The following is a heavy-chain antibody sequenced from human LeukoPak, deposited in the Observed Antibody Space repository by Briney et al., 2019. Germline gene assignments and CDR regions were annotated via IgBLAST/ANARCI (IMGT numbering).Heavy chain of an antibody. D-gene: IGHD5-18*01. CDR3: ASARGYSYGFMPQDV. V-gene: IGHV4-34*01. J-gene: IGHJ6*04. CDR1: GGSFSGYY. Sequence: PSETLSLTCAVYGGSFSGYYWSWIRQPPGKGLEWIGEINHSGSTNYNPSLKSRVTISVDTSKNQFSLKLSSVTAADTAVYYCASARGYSYGFMPQDVWGKGTTVTVSS. CDR2: INHSGST.